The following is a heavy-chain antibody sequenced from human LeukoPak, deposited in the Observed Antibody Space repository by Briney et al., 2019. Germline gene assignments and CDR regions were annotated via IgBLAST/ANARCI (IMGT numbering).Heavy chain of an antibody. V-gene: IGHV3-30*18. D-gene: IGHD4-11*01. CDR2: VSYDGSNK. CDR1: GFTLCSYG. Sequence: GGALRVFFAASGFTLCSYGTHWVRQAPGKGLEGVAEVSYDGSNKYYPDSVQGRFTISRDNSKNTLYLQMNSLRAEDTAVYYCAKDSPTHYYYGMDVWGQGTTVTASS. CDR3: AKDSPTHYYYGMDV. J-gene: IGHJ6*02.